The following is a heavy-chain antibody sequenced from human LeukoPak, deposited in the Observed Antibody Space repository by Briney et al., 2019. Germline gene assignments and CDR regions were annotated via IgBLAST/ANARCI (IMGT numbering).Heavy chain of an antibody. D-gene: IGHD4-17*01. J-gene: IGHJ3*02. CDR2: IYYSGST. CDR1: GGSISSYY. CDR3: ARVAEGDYGAFDI. V-gene: IGHV4-59*01. Sequence: SETLSLTCTVSGGSISSYYWTWIRQPPGRGLEWIGYIYYSGSTKYDSSLKSRAIISVDTSKTQFSLKLSSVTAADTAVYYCARVAEGDYGAFDIWGQGTTVTVSS.